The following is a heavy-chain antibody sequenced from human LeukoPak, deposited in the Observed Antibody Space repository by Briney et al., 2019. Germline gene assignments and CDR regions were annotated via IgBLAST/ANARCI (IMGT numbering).Heavy chain of an antibody. Sequence: GGSLRLSCAASGFTFSSYWMSWVRQAPGKGLEWVSAISGSGGSTYYADSVKGRFTISRDNSKNTLYLQMNSLRVEDTAVYYCAKPMGSSGYYHFDYWGQGTLVTVSS. CDR2: ISGSGGST. J-gene: IGHJ4*02. CDR1: GFTFSSYW. V-gene: IGHV3-23*01. CDR3: AKPMGSSGYYHFDY. D-gene: IGHD3-22*01.